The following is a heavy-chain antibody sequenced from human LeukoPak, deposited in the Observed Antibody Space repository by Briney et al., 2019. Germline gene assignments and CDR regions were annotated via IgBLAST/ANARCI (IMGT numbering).Heavy chain of an antibody. CDR3: ARVDLRGRIYYYYYMDV. V-gene: IGHV1-69*13. CDR2: IIPIFGTA. D-gene: IGHD3-10*01. Sequence: SVKVSCKASGGTFSSYAISWVRQAPGQGLEWMGGIIPIFGTANYAQKFQGRVTITADESTSTAYMELRSLRSDDTAVYYCARVDLRGRIYYYYYMDVWGKGTTVTVSS. J-gene: IGHJ6*03. CDR1: GGTFSSYA.